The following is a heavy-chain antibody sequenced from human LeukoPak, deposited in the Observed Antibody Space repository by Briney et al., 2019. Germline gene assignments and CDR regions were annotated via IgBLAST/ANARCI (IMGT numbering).Heavy chain of an antibody. J-gene: IGHJ2*01. CDR3: ARLGGDTYYFGSGSYPNWYFDL. V-gene: IGHV5-51*01. D-gene: IGHD3-10*01. CDR1: GYSFTTYW. Sequence: GESLKISCKASGYSFTTYWIGWVRQMPGKGLECMGIIYPDDSDTTYSPSFQGQATISADKSFSTAYLQWSSLKASDTAIYYCARLGGDTYYFGSGSYPNWYFDLWGRGTLVSVSS. CDR2: IYPDDSDT.